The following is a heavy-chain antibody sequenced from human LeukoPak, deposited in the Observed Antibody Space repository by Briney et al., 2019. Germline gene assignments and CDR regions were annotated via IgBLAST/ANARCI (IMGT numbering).Heavy chain of an antibody. J-gene: IGHJ4*02. CDR1: GGSISSSSYY. CDR3: ARDRHCSGGSCYGFDY. V-gene: IGHV4-39*02. Sequence: SETLSLTCTVSGGSISSSSYYWGWIRQPPGKGLEWIGSIYYSGSTYYNPSLKSRVTISVDTSKNQFSLKLSSVTAADTAVYYCARDRHCSGGSCYGFDYWGQGTLVTVSS. CDR2: IYYSGST. D-gene: IGHD2-15*01.